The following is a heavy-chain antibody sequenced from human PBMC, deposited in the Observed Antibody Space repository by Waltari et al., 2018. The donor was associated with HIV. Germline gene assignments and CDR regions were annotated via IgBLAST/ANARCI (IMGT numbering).Heavy chain of an antibody. CDR1: GGSITSYY. J-gene: IGHJ5*02. CDR3: ARDLVVAAAEGFDP. V-gene: IGHV4-59*01. Sequence: QVELQESGPGLVKPPATLSLTCPVSGGSITSYYWSWIRQSPGLGLEWIGHIYSGRTTYNPSLKGRVIMSLDTSKNHISLNLRSLSAADTAVYYCARDLVVAAAEGFDPWGQGILVTVSS. D-gene: IGHD2-15*01. CDR2: IYSGRT.